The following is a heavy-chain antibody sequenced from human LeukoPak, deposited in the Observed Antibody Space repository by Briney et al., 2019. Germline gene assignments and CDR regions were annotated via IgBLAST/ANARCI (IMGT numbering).Heavy chain of an antibody. CDR3: ARRIAVAGTGYYGLDV. Sequence: GESLKISCKGSGYSFTSYWVAWVGQMPGIGLEWMGIIYPGDSDTRYSPSFQGQVTISADKSIGTAYLQWSSLKASDTATYYSARRIAVAGTGYYGLDVWGQGTTVTVSS. CDR1: GYSFTSYW. V-gene: IGHV5-51*01. CDR2: IYPGDSDT. D-gene: IGHD6-19*01. J-gene: IGHJ6*02.